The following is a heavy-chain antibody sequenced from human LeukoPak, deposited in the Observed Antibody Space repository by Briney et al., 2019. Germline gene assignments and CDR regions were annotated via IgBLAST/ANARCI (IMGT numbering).Heavy chain of an antibody. CDR3: VAANPTSDY. D-gene: IGHD2-15*01. J-gene: IGHJ4*02. V-gene: IGHV3-48*04. Sequence: GGSLRLSCAASGFTFSSYSMNWVRQAPGKGLEWVSYISSSSSTIYYADSVKGRFTISRDNAKNSLYLQMNSLRAEDTAVYYCVAANPTSDYWGQGTLVTVSS. CDR2: ISSSSSTI. CDR1: GFTFSSYS.